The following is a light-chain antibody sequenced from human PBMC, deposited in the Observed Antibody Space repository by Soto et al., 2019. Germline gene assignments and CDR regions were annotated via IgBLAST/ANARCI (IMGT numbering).Light chain of an antibody. V-gene: IGKV3-11*01. CDR1: QSVSSY. Sequence: EIVLTQSPDTLSLSPGETATLSCRASQSVSSYLAWYQHKPGQAPRLLIYDASHRATGIPARFSGSGSGADLTLTISSLEPDDFAVYYCQKRRNWPMSTFGQGTKLEIK. J-gene: IGKJ2*01. CDR2: DAS. CDR3: QKRRNWPMST.